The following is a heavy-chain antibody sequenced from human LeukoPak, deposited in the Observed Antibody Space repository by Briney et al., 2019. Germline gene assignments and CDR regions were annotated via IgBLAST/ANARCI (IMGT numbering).Heavy chain of an antibody. CDR3: ARRRLGYYFDY. V-gene: IGHV4-34*01. J-gene: IGHJ4*02. Sequence: SETLSLTCGVYGGSFSGYYWIWIRQPPGKGLEWIGEINPRGSTNYNPSLKSRVTLSADTSKNQFSLILNSVTTADTAVYYCARRRLGYYFDYWGQGTRVTVSS. CDR2: INPRGST. D-gene: IGHD5-24*01. CDR1: GGSFSGYY.